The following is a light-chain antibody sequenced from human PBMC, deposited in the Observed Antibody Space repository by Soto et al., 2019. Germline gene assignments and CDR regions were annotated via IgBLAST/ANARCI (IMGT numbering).Light chain of an antibody. J-gene: IGKJ5*01. CDR2: AAS. CDR1: QSISSL. Sequence: DIQMTQSPSSLSACVGDRVTITCRASQSISSLLNWHQQKPGKAPKLLIYAASSLQSGVPSRFSGSGSGTDFTLTISSLQPEDFATYYCQQSYSTPSITFGQGTRLEIK. CDR3: QQSYSTPSIT. V-gene: IGKV1-39*01.